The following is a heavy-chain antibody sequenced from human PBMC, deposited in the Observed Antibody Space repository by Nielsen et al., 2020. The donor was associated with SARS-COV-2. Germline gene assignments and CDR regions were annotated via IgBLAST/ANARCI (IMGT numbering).Heavy chain of an antibody. V-gene: IGHV3-53*01. J-gene: IGHJ6*03. CDR3: ARGGYSYGYGYYYYYMDV. CDR2: IYSGGST. D-gene: IGHD5-18*01. Sequence: GESLKISCAASGFTVSSNYMSWVRQAPGKGLEWVSVIYSGGSTYYADSVKGRFTISRDNSKNTLYLQMNSLRAEDTAVYYCARGGYSYGYGYYYYYMDVWGKGTTVTVSS. CDR1: GFTVSSNY.